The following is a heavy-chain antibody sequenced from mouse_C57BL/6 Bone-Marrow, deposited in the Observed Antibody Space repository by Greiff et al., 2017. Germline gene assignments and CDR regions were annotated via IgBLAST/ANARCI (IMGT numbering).Heavy chain of an antibody. Sequence: QVQLQQPGAELVMPGASVKLSCKASGYTFTGYWMHWVKQTPGQGLEWIGEIDPSDSYTTYKQKFKGKCTLTVDKAYSTAYMQLSSRATEDAAVYYCRSGDYWGQGTSVTVSS. CDR2: IDPSDSYT. V-gene: IGHV1-69*01. CDR1: GYTFTGYW. CDR3: RSGDY. J-gene: IGHJ4*01.